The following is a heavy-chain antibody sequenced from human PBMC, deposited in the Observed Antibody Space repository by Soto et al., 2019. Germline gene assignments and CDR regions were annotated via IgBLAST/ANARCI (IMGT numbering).Heavy chain of an antibody. V-gene: IGHV1-3*01. CDR2: INAGNGNT. J-gene: IGHJ4*02. Sequence: GASVKVSCKASGYTFTSYAMHWVRQAPGQRLEWTGWINAGNGNTKYSQKFQGRVTITRDTSASTAYMELSSLRSEDTAVYYCALEYYDFWSGYYEFDYWGQGTLVTVSS. D-gene: IGHD3-3*01. CDR3: ALEYYDFWSGYYEFDY. CDR1: GYTFTSYA.